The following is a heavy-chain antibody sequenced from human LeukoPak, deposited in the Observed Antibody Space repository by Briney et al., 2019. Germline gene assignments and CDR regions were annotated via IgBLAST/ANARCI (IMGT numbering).Heavy chain of an antibody. CDR1: GGSFSGKY. Sequence: KPSETLSLTCAVYGGSFSGKYWTWIRQPPGKGLEWIGEITHSGSTYYNPSLKSRVTISVDTSKNQFSLKLNSVTAADTAVYYCARDLMTWGQGTLVTVSP. CDR2: ITHSGST. CDR3: ARDLMT. V-gene: IGHV4-34*01. J-gene: IGHJ4*02.